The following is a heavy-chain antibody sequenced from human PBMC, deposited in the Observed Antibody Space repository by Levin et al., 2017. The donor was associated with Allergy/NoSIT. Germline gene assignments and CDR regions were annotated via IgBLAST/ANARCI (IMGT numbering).Heavy chain of an antibody. D-gene: IGHD2-2*03. J-gene: IGHJ4*02. Sequence: ASETLSLTCTVSGGSISGGGYHWTWIRQHPEKGLEWIGYIYYSGSTFYNPSLKSRLMISVDTSKNQFSLNVSSVTAADTAVYYCAREDGSTCDFWGQGALVTVAS. CDR2: IYYSGST. CDR1: GGSISGGGYH. V-gene: IGHV4-31*03. CDR3: AREDGSTCDF.